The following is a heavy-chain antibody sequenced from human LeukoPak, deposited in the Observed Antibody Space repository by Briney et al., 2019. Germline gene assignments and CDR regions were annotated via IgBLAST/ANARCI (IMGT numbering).Heavy chain of an antibody. D-gene: IGHD3-16*01. CDR1: GFTFSNAW. V-gene: IGHV3-15*01. J-gene: IGHJ4*02. CDR3: TTDQSLYLKYYDYVWGSYYNDY. Sequence: GGSLRLSCAASGFTFSNAWMSWVRQAPGKGLEWVGRIKSKTDGGTTDYAAPVKGRFTISRDDSKNTLYLQMNSLKTEDTAVYYCTTDQSLYLKYYDYVWGSYYNDYWGQGTLVTVSS. CDR2: IKSKTDGGTT.